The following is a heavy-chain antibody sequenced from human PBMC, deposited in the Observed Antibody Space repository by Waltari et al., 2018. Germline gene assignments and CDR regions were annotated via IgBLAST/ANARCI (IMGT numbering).Heavy chain of an antibody. CDR3: ARDPRGYSYGWYFDL. Sequence: EVQLVESGGGLVKPGGSLRLSCAASGFTFSSYSMNWVRQAPGKGLEWVPSISRSSSYIYYADSVKGRFTISRDNAKNSLYLQMNSLRAEETAVYYCARDPRGYSYGWYFDLWGRGTLVTVSS. D-gene: IGHD5-18*01. J-gene: IGHJ2*01. CDR2: ISRSSSYI. CDR1: GFTFSSYS. V-gene: IGHV3-21*01.